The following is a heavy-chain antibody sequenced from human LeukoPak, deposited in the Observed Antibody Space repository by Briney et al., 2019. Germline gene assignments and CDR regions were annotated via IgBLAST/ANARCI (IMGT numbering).Heavy chain of an antibody. CDR1: GFTFSDYY. CDR3: ARSPHYYDSSGHIDY. J-gene: IGHJ4*02. V-gene: IGHV3-11*01. D-gene: IGHD3-22*01. CDR2: ISSSGSTI. Sequence: GSLRLSCAASGFTFSDYYMSWIRQAPGKGLEWVSYISSSGSTIYYADSVKGRFTISRDNAKNSLYLQMNSLRAEDTAVYYCARSPHYYDSSGHIDYWGQGTLVTVSS.